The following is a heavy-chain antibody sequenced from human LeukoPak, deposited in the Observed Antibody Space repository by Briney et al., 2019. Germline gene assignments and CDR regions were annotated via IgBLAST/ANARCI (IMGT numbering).Heavy chain of an antibody. CDR3: ARDLQSGGNSGAAY. CDR1: GSTFTTYY. CDR2: INPSVGST. D-gene: IGHD4-23*01. Sequence: ASVKVSCKASGSTFTTYYMHSVRQAPGQGLEWMGIINPSVGSTSYAQKFQGRVTVTIDTSTSSVYMELSSLTSEDTAVYYCARDLQSGGNSGAAYWGQGTLVTVSS. V-gene: IGHV1-46*01. J-gene: IGHJ4*02.